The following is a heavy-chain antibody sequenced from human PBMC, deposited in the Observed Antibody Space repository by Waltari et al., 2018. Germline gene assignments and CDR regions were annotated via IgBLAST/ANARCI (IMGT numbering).Heavy chain of an antibody. V-gene: IGHV4-39*01. D-gene: IGHD5-12*01. CDR1: VVYITLIRYY. CDR2: ISNKGAT. J-gene: IGHJ3*01. CDR3: ATYIGASLGTAAFDV. Sequence: QPHLQDSGPGVVKRSGTLSHTWRASVVYITLIRYYWGWSRQPPGQGLEWIRTISNKGATYSSPSLRSRINIFRDTSKNQFPLKLGSVTAADTAFYFCATYIGASLGTAAFDVWGQGTMVTVSS.